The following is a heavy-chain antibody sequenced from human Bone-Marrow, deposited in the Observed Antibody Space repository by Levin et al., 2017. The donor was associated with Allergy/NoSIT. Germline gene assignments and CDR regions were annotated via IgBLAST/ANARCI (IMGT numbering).Heavy chain of an antibody. CDR2: IYYSGST. CDR3: ARIRRSAPVSAFDI. Sequence: PSETLSLTCTVSGGSISSGGYYWSWIRQHPGKGLEWIGYIYYSGSTYYNPSLKSRVTISVDTSKNQFSLKLSSVTAADTAVYYCARIRRSAPVSAFDIWGQGTMVTVSS. J-gene: IGHJ3*02. D-gene: IGHD2-8*01. V-gene: IGHV4-31*03. CDR1: GGSISSGGYY.